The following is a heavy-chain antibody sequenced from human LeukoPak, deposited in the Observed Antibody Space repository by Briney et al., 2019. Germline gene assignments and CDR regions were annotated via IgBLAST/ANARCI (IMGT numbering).Heavy chain of an antibody. CDR3: ARPLCSGSLNWFDP. V-gene: IGHV4-59*05. J-gene: IGHJ5*02. D-gene: IGHD1-26*01. Sequence: SETLSLTCTVSGGSISSYYWSWIRQPPGKGLEWIGSIYYSGSTYYNPSLKSRVTISVDTSKNQFSLKLNSVTAADTAVYYCARPLCSGSLNWFDPWGQGTLVTVSS. CDR2: IYYSGST. CDR1: GGSISSYY.